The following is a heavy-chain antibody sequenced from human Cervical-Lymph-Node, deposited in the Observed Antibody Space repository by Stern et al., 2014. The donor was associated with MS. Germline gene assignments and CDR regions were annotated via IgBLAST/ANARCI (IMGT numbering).Heavy chain of an antibody. CDR1: GGSISSSNW. V-gene: IGHV4-4*02. CDR3: ARYSSTWAFDQ. D-gene: IGHD6-13*01. Sequence: QVQLQESGPGLVKPSGTLSLTCAVSGGSISSSNWWSWVRQPPGKGPEWIGDIYHGGNTKYNPSLASRVTISLDKSKNQFSLKLNSVTAADTAVYYCARYSSTWAFDQWGQGTLVTVSS. J-gene: IGHJ4*02. CDR2: IYHGGNT.